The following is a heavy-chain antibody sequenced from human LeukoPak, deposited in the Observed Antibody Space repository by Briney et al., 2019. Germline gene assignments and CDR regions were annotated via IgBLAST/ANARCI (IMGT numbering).Heavy chain of an antibody. J-gene: IGHJ5*02. V-gene: IGHV3-21*01. CDR2: ISSSSSYI. D-gene: IGHD2-15*01. CDR1: GFILSRNS. CDR3: ARDIGYCSGGSCPNWFDP. Sequence: PGGSLGLSCAASGFILSRNSMNWVRQAPGKGLEWVSSISSSSSYIYYADSVKGRFTISRDNAKNSLYLQMNSLRAEDTAVYYCARDIGYCSGGSCPNWFDPWGQGTLVTVSS.